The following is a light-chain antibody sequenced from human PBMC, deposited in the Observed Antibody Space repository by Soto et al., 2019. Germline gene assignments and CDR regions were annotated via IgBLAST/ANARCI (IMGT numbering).Light chain of an antibody. CDR2: DAS. CDR1: QTVTNK. V-gene: IGKV3-15*01. Sequence: EIVMTQSPATLSVSPGERVVLSCRATQTVTNKLAWYQQKPGQAPRLLIYDASIRATGIPARFSGSGSGTEFTHTSSSRQSEDFVLYYCQQYNSWPVTFGGGTKVEIK. CDR3: QQYNSWPVT. J-gene: IGKJ4*01.